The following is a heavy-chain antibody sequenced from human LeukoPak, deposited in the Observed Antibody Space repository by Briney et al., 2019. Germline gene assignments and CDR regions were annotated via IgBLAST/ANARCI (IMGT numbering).Heavy chain of an antibody. V-gene: IGHV4-39*01. Sequence: SETLSLTCTVSGGSISSSSYYWGWIRQPPGKGLEWIGSIYYSGSTYYNPSLKSRVTISVDTSKNQFSLKLSSVTAADAAVYYCARGIAAAGYYFDYWGQGTLVTVSS. J-gene: IGHJ4*02. D-gene: IGHD6-13*01. CDR1: GGSISSSSYY. CDR3: ARGIAAAGYYFDY. CDR2: IYYSGST.